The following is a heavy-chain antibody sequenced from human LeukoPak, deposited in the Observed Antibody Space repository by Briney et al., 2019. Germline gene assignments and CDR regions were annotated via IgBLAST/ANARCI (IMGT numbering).Heavy chain of an antibody. D-gene: IGHD7-27*01. CDR3: AKANWGANDAFDI. Sequence: GGSLRLSCAASGFMFSNHAMSWVRQAPGKGLEWVSGISTRGGGIYYAESVKGRFTISRDSSKNTLYLQMKSLRAEDTAVYYCAKANWGANDAFDIWGQGTMATVSS. J-gene: IGHJ3*02. CDR2: ISTRGGGI. CDR1: GFMFSNHA. V-gene: IGHV3-23*01.